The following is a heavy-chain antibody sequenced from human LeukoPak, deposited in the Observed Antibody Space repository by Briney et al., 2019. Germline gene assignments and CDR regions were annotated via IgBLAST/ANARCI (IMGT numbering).Heavy chain of an antibody. Sequence: ASVKVSCKASGYAFSFYGINWVRQAPGQGLEWMGFISVNNGNTHYAEKFQGRVTMATDTSTSTAYLEVRSLRSDDTAAYYCQRITIFGVVIDFDYWGPGTLVTVSS. CDR3: QRITIFGVVIDFDY. CDR2: ISVNNGNT. D-gene: IGHD3-3*01. J-gene: IGHJ4*02. CDR1: GYAFSFYG. V-gene: IGHV1-18*01.